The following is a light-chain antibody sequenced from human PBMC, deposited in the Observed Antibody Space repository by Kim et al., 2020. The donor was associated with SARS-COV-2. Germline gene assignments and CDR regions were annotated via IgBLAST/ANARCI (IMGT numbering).Light chain of an antibody. CDR2: AAS. CDR1: QSVTRN. J-gene: IGKJ4*01. Sequence: LFPGEIATLSCRASQSVTRNLAWYQQKGGQAPRLLIDAASSRATGIPARFSGTGSGTDFTLTISPLESEDFAVYYCQQRHAWPLTFGGGTKVDFK. V-gene: IGKV3-11*01. CDR3: QQRHAWPLT.